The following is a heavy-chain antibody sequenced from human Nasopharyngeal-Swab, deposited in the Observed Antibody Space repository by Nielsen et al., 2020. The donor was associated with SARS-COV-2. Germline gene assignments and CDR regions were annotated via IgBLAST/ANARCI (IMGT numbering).Heavy chain of an antibody. Sequence: WIRQPPGKGLEWIGEVHHSGSTHYNPSLKNQVVISADKSNQFSLRMNSVTAADTALYYCARSLVGCSSHTCALMNWGHGTLVTVSS. CDR2: VHHSGST. J-gene: IGHJ4*01. D-gene: IGHD2-2*01. CDR3: ARSLVGCSSHTCALMN. V-gene: IGHV4-4*02.